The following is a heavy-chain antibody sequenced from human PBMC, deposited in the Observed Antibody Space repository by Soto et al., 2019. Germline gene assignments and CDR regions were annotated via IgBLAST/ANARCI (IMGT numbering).Heavy chain of an antibody. V-gene: IGHV3-23*01. Sequence: LRLSCAASGFTFSSYAMSWVRQAPGKGLEWVSAISGSGGSTYYADSVKGRFTISRDNSKNTLYLQMNSLRAEDTAVYYCARDGYDSSGDSEYFQYWGQGTLVTVSS. D-gene: IGHD3-22*01. J-gene: IGHJ1*01. CDR2: ISGSGGST. CDR3: ARDGYDSSGDSEYFQY. CDR1: GFTFSSYA.